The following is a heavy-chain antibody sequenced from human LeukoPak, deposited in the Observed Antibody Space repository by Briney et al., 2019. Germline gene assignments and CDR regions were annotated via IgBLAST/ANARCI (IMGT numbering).Heavy chain of an antibody. CDR2: INPNSGGT. D-gene: IGHD6-19*01. Sequence: ASVKVSCKASGYTFTGYYMHWVRQAPGQGLEWMGWINPNSGGTNYAQKFQGRVTMTRDTSISTAYMELSRLRSDDTAVYYCAREQPYLSSGWHRGDAFDIWGLGTMVTVSS. J-gene: IGHJ3*02. CDR3: AREQPYLSSGWHRGDAFDI. V-gene: IGHV1-2*02. CDR1: GYTFTGYY.